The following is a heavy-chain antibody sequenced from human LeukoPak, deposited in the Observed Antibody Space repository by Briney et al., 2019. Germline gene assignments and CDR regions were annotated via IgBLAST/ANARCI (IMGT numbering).Heavy chain of an antibody. CDR2: IKEDGSEK. V-gene: IGHV3-7*05. Sequence: GGSLRLSCAASGFTFSSSWMKWVRRAPGKGLESVAVIKEDGSEKYYVDSVKARFAISRDNAKNSLYLQMNNLRAEDTAVYFCAGNTHSGYWGQGALVTVFS. CDR3: AGNTHSGY. CDR1: GFTFSSSW. J-gene: IGHJ4*02. D-gene: IGHD2/OR15-2a*01.